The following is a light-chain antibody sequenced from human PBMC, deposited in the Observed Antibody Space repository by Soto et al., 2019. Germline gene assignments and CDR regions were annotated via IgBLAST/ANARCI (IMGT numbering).Light chain of an antibody. V-gene: IGKV1-5*01. CDR3: QHYNGY. J-gene: IGKJ2*01. Sequence: DIQMTQSPSTLSASVGDRVTITCRASQSISSWLAWYQQKPGKAPKLLIYDASSLESGVPSRFSGSGSGTEFTLTISSLQPDDFATYYCQHYNGYFGQGTKLELK. CDR2: DAS. CDR1: QSISSW.